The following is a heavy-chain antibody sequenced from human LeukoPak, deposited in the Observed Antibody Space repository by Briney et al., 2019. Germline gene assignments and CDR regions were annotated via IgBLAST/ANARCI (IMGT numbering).Heavy chain of an antibody. D-gene: IGHD6-6*01. J-gene: IGHJ4*02. Sequence: GGSLRLSCAASGFTFSSYWMSWVRQAPGKGLEWVSSISSSSSYIYYADSVKGRFTISRDNAKNSLYLQMNSLRAEDTAVYYCARDGSSSSSPHFDYWGQGTLVTVSS. CDR1: GFTFSSYW. V-gene: IGHV3-21*01. CDR3: ARDGSSSSSPHFDY. CDR2: ISSSSSYI.